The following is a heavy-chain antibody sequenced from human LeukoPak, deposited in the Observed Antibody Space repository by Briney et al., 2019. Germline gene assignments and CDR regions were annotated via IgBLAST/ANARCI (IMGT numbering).Heavy chain of an antibody. V-gene: IGHV1-2*02. CDR3: ARMALDGGDSIGFDS. J-gene: IGHJ5*01. D-gene: IGHD2-21*02. CDR1: GYTFTDYF. Sequence: ASVKVSFKASGYTFTDYFIHWVRQAPGQGVEWMGWINPNIGDASYTQKFQDRVTITRDRSINTAYMELSRLTSDDTAVYYCARMALDGGDSIGFDSWGQGTLVTVSS. CDR2: INPNIGDA.